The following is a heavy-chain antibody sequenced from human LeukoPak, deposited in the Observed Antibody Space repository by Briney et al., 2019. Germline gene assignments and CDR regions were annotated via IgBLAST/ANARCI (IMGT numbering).Heavy chain of an antibody. J-gene: IGHJ4*02. CDR1: GFSFSTHA. Sequence: TGGSLRLSCAASGFSFSTHAMYWVRQAPGKGLEWVSAICGGGGASYYADSVKGQFTISRDNSQNTLYLQMDSLRAEDTALYYCAKGRTGSCYSSVDYWGQGSLVTVSS. CDR3: AKGRTGSCYSSVDY. V-gene: IGHV3-23*01. CDR2: ICGGGGAS. D-gene: IGHD2-15*01.